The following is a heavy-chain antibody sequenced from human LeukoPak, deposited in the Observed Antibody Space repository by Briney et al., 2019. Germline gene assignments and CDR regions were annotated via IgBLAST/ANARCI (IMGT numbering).Heavy chain of an antibody. CDR3: ARDRDCTNGVCYTDY. Sequence: PSETLSLTCTVSGGSISSSSYYWGWIRQPPGKGLEWIGNIYHSGSTYYSPSLKSRVTISVDTSNNQFSLKLISVTAADAAVYYCARDRDCTNGVCYTDYWGQGTLVTVSS. D-gene: IGHD2-8*01. CDR1: GGSISSSSYY. J-gene: IGHJ4*02. V-gene: IGHV4-39*07. CDR2: IYHSGST.